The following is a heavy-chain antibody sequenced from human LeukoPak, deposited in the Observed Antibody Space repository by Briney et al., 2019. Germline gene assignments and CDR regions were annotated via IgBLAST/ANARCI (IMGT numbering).Heavy chain of an antibody. CDR2: MNPNSGST. CDR3: AIDPRLGTVFDYYMDV. J-gene: IGHJ6*03. Sequence: ASVKVSCKASGYTFTSYDINWVRQATGQGLEGMGWMNPNSGSTGYAQKFQGRVTMTRITSISTAYMELSSLRSEDTAVYYCAIDPRLGTVFDYYMDVWGKRTTVTVSS. D-gene: IGHD3-16*01. V-gene: IGHV1-8*02. CDR1: GYTFTSYD.